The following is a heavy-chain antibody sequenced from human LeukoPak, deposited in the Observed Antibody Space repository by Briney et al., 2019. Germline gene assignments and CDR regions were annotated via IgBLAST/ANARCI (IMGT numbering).Heavy chain of an antibody. CDR2: IYYSGST. CDR1: GGSISSGGYY. D-gene: IGHD3-10*01. Sequence: KSSETLSLTCTVSGGSISSGGYYWSWIRQHPGKGLEWIGYIYYSGSTYYNPSLKSRVTISVDTSKNQFSLKLSSVTAADTAVYYCARLAVLDYGSGSSIWGGFDYWGQGTLVTVSS. CDR3: ARLAVLDYGSGSSIWGGFDY. V-gene: IGHV4-39*01. J-gene: IGHJ4*02.